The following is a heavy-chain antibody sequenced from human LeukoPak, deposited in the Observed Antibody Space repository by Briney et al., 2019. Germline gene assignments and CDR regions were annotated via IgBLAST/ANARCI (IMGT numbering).Heavy chain of an antibody. CDR3: ASDKDYALDY. V-gene: IGHV3-48*02. CDR1: GLTFSSYS. CDR2: ITSSGDTT. J-gene: IGHJ4*02. Sequence: GGSLGLSCAASGLTFSSYSVNWVRQAPGKGLEWVSYITSSGDTTYYADSVKGRFTISRDNAKNSLYLQMNSLKDEDTAVYYCASDKDYALDYWSQGTLVTVSS. D-gene: IGHD3-16*01.